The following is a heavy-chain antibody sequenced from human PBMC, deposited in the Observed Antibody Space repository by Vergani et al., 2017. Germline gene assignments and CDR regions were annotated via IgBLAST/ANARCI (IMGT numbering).Heavy chain of an antibody. CDR1: GGSISSYY. J-gene: IGHJ5*02. CDR3: ARFRIAAAGTGWFDP. Sequence: QVQLQESGPGLVKPSETLSLTCTVPGGSISSYYWSWIRQPPGRGLEGLGYIFYSGSTNYNPPLRSRVTISVDTSKNQFSLNLSSVTAADTAVYYCARFRIAAAGTGWFDPWGQGTLVTVSS. CDR2: IFYSGST. D-gene: IGHD6-13*01. V-gene: IGHV4-59*01.